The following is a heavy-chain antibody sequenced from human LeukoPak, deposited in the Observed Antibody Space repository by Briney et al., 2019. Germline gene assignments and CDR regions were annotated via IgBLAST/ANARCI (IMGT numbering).Heavy chain of an antibody. D-gene: IGHD6-13*01. CDR1: GFTFTDYW. J-gene: IGHJ4*02. Sequence: GGSLRLSCAASGFTFTDYWMSWVRQAPGKGLEWVANIKRDGSEKYYVDSVKGRFTISRDNAKNSLYLQMNSLRAEDTAVYYCARGRGSWYGVYFDYWGQGTLVTVSS. V-gene: IGHV3-7*01. CDR2: IKRDGSEK. CDR3: ARGRGSWYGVYFDY.